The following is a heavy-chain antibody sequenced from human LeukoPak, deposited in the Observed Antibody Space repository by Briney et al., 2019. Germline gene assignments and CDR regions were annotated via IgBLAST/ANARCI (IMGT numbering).Heavy chain of an antibody. CDR1: GDSISSGGYW. J-gene: IGHJ4*02. CDR3: ARRSYYDSSAIFDY. Sequence: SETLSLTCAVSGDSISSGGYWWSWIRQHPGKGLEWIGSLYYSGSTYYNPSLKSRVTISVDTSKNQFSLKLNSVTAADTAVFYCARRSYYDSSAIFDYWGQGTLVTVSS. D-gene: IGHD3-22*01. CDR2: LYYSGST. V-gene: IGHV4-39*01.